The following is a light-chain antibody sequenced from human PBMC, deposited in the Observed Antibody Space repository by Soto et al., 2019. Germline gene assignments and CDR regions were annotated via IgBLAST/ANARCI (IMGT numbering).Light chain of an antibody. CDR1: SSDVGGYNY. V-gene: IGLV2-8*01. Sequence: QSVLTQPPSASGSPGQSVTISCTGTSSDVGGYNYVSWYQQHPGKAPKLMIYEFSRRPSGVPDRFSGSRSANTAFLTVSGLQAEDEADYYCCSYAGNDNFYVFGPGTKVIVL. CDR3: CSYAGNDNFYV. J-gene: IGLJ1*01. CDR2: EFS.